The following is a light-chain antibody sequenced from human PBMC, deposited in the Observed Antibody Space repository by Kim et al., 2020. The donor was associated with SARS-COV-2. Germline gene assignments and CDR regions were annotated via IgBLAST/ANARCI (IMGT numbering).Light chain of an antibody. Sequence: QSITISCTGTSSDVGGYNYVSWYQQHPGKAPKLMIYDVSKRPSGVSTRFSGSKSGNTASLTISGLQAEDEADYYCSSYTSSSTLRVFGGGTQLTVL. CDR3: SSYTSSSTLRV. CDR1: SSDVGGYNY. J-gene: IGLJ3*02. CDR2: DVS. V-gene: IGLV2-14*04.